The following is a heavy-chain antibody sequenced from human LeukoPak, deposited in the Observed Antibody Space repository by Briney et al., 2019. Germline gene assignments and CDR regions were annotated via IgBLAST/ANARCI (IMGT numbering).Heavy chain of an antibody. Sequence: SQTLSLTCAISGDSVSSNSAAWNWIRQSPSGGLEWLGRTYYRSKWYNDYAVSVKSRITINPDTSKNQFSLQLNSVTPEDTAVYYCARDLSGVAADGWYGMDVWGQGTTVTVSS. CDR2: TYYRSKWYN. J-gene: IGHJ6*02. CDR1: GDSVSSNSAA. D-gene: IGHD6-13*01. V-gene: IGHV6-1*01. CDR3: ARDLSGVAADGWYGMDV.